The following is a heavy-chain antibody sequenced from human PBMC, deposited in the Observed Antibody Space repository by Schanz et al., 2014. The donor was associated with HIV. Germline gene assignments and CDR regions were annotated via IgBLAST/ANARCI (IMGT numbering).Heavy chain of an antibody. J-gene: IGHJ1*01. CDR1: GFTFSDFS. CDR2: ISSTSITI. V-gene: IGHV3-48*02. Sequence: QVLESGGGLVQTGGSLRLSCVASGFTFSDFSMNWVRRAPGKGLEWVSYISSTSITIYYADSVKGRFTISRDNAKNSLYLQMNSLRDEDTAVYYCATDSSSSYLEYFHHWGQGTLVTVSS. D-gene: IGHD6-6*01. CDR3: ATDSSSSYLEYFHH.